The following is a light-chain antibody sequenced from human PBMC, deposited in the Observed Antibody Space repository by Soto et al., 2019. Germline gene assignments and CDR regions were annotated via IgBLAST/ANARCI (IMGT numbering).Light chain of an antibody. Sequence: EVLLTQSPATLSVSPGEGVTLSWRTSQGIGDTLAWYQNKPGQTPRLPIYEASSRATGIPDRFSGSGSGTELTLTISSLQSEDFAAYYCQQYNNWPPITFGQGTRLEI. CDR1: QGIGDT. J-gene: IGKJ5*01. V-gene: IGKV3D-15*01. CDR3: QQYNNWPPIT. CDR2: EAS.